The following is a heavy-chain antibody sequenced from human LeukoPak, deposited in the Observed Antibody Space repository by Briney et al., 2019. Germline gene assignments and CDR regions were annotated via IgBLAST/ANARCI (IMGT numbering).Heavy chain of an antibody. J-gene: IGHJ3*02. CDR3: ERGVFGETRDAFDI. D-gene: IGHD3-10*02. CDR1: GFTFDDYG. Sequence: GGSLRLSCAASGFTFDDYGMSWVRQAPGKGLEWVSGINWNGGSTGYADSVKGRFTISRDNAKNSLYLQMNSLRAEDTALYYCERGVFGETRDAFDIWGQGTMVTVSS. CDR2: INWNGGST. V-gene: IGHV3-20*04.